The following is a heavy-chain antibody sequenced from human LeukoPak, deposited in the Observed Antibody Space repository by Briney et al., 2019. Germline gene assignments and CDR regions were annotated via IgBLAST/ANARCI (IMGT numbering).Heavy chain of an antibody. V-gene: IGHV3-30-3*01. CDR3: ARELPRHIVVVPAAPPDAFDI. Sequence: GGSLRLSCAASGFTFSSFSSYAMHWVRRAPGKGLEWVAVISYDGNNKYYADSVKGRFTISRDNSKNTLYLQMNSLRAEDTAVYYCARELPRHIVVVPAAPPDAFDIWGQGTMVTVSS. D-gene: IGHD2-2*01. CDR2: ISYDGNNK. J-gene: IGHJ3*02. CDR1: GFTFSSFSSYA.